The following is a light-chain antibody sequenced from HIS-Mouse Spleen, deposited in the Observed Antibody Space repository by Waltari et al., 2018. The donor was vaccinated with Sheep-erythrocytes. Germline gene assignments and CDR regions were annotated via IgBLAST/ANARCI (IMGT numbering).Light chain of an antibody. Sequence: QSALTQPASVSGSPGQSITISCTGTSSDVGNYNLVFWYQQHPGKAPKLMIYEGSKRPSGVSNRFSGSKSGNTASLTISGLQAEDEADYYCCSYAGSSTPWVFGGGTKLTVL. CDR1: SSDVGNYNL. CDR2: EGS. J-gene: IGLJ3*02. V-gene: IGLV2-23*01. CDR3: CSYAGSSTPWV.